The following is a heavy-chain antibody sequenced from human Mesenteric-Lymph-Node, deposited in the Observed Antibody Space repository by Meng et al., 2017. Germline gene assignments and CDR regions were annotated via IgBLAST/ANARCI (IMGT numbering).Heavy chain of an antibody. J-gene: IGHJ4*02. CDR1: GGSLSDYC. Sequence: QVKLQQWGAGLLKPSETLSLTCAVYGGSLSDYCCHWIRQPPGKGLEWIGEVNHSKSTNYNPSLKSRITISLDTSKNQVSLRLNSVTAADTAVYYCASFPPPGKQWLVTDYWGQGTLVTVSS. D-gene: IGHD6-19*01. V-gene: IGHV4-34*02. CDR2: VNHSKST. CDR3: ASFPPPGKQWLVTDY.